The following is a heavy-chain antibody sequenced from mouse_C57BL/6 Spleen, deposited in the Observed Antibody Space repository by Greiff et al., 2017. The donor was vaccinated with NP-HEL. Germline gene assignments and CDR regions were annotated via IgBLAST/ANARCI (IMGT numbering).Heavy chain of an antibody. CDR3: AVNGSSYWYFDV. D-gene: IGHD1-1*01. CDR1: GFSLTSYG. J-gene: IGHJ1*03. Sequence: QVQLKESGPGLVQPSQSLSITCTVSGFSLTSYGVHWVRQSPGKGLEWLGVIWSGGSTDYNAAFISRLSISKDNSKSQVFFKMNSLQADDTAIYYCAVNGSSYWYFDVWGTGTTVTVSS. V-gene: IGHV2-2*01. CDR2: IWSGGST.